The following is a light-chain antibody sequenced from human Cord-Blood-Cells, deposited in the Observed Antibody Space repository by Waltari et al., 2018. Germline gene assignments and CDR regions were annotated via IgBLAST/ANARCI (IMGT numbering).Light chain of an antibody. V-gene: IGLV2-23*01. Sequence: QSALTQPASVSGSPGQSITISCTGTSSDVGSYNLVSWYQQHPGKAPKLMIYEGSKRPSGVSNCFSGSKSGNTASLTISGLQAEDEADYYYCSYAGSSTWVFGGGTKLTVL. CDR3: CSYAGSSTWV. CDR2: EGS. J-gene: IGLJ3*02. CDR1: SSDVGSYNL.